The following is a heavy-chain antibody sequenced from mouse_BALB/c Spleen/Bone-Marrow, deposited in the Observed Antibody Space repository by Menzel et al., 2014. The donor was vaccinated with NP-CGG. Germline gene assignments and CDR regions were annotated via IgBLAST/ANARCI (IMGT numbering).Heavy chain of an antibody. J-gene: IGHJ3*01. D-gene: IGHD2-4*01. CDR3: ARDYDYDAWFAY. Sequence: QVQLKQSGPELVKPGASVRISCKASGYTFTSYYIHWVKQRPGQGLEWIGWIYPRNVNTKYNEKFKGKATLTADKSSSTAYMQLSSLTSEDSAVHFCARDYDYDAWFAYWGQGTLVTVSA. CDR1: GYTFTSYY. CDR2: IYPRNVNT. V-gene: IGHV1S56*01.